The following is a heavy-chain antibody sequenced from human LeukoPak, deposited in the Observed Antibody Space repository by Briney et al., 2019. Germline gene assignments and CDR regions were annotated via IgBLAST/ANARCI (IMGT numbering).Heavy chain of an antibody. Sequence: SVKVSCKASGFTFATSTMQWVRQARGQRLEWMGWIVVGSGHTNYAQKFQQRVTITRDMSTSTAYIYLSSLTSEDTALYYCAATLTVTTGSTYYGMDIWGQGTTVTVSS. J-gene: IGHJ6*02. V-gene: IGHV1-58*02. CDR1: GFTFATST. CDR3: AATLTVTTGSTYYGMDI. CDR2: IVVGSGHT. D-gene: IGHD4-17*01.